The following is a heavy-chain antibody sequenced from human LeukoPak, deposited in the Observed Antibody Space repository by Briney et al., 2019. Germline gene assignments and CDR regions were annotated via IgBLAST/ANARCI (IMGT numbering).Heavy chain of an antibody. V-gene: IGHV4-61*03. J-gene: IGHJ4*02. CDR2: NVCSGST. D-gene: IGHD2-2*01. CDR3: ARERGEYCSSTSCSKYYFDY. Sequence: SETLSLTCTVSGGSVSSGSYYWSWIRQPPGKGLEWLGYNVCSGSTNYSPSLKSRVTISRDTSKNHFSLRLSSVTAADTAVYYCARERGEYCSSTSCSKYYFDYWGQGTLVAVSS. CDR1: GGSVSSGSYY.